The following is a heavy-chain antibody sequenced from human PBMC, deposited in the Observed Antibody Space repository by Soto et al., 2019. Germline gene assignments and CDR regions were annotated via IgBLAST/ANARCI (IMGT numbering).Heavy chain of an antibody. Sequence: ASVKVSCKASGSTFTFTSYDINWARQATGQGLEWMGWMNPNSGNTGYAQKFQCRVTMTRNTSISTAYMELSSLRSEHTAVYYCATAYPGRLCPGGVRNPLTYWGQGTRVAVGS. J-gene: IGHJ4*02. CDR2: MNPNSGNT. CDR3: ATAYPGRLCPGGVRNPLTY. D-gene: IGHD2-8*02. CDR1: GSTFTFTSYD. V-gene: IGHV1-8*01.